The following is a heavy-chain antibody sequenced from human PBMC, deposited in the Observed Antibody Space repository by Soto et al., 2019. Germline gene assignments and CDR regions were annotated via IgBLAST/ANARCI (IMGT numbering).Heavy chain of an antibody. CDR1: GFTFSSYW. V-gene: IGHV3-7*01. J-gene: IGHJ3*02. CDR2: IKQDGSEK. D-gene: IGHD2-15*01. Sequence: PGGSLRLSCAASGFTFSSYWMSWVRQAPGKGLEWVANIKQDGSEKYYVDSVKGRFTISRDNAKNSLYLQMNSLRAEDTAVYYCARVTTPDDKDIVVVVADDAFDIWGQGTMVTVSS. CDR3: ARVTTPDDKDIVVVVADDAFDI.